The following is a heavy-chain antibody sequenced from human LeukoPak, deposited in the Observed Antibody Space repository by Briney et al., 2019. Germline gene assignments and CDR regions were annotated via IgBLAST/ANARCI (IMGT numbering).Heavy chain of an antibody. Sequence: SETLSLTCTVSGGSISSYYWSWIRQPPGKGLEWIGYIYYSGSTNYNPSLKSRVTISVDTSKNQFSLKLSSVTAADTAVYYCASQNASSSWYGPLGYWGQGTLVTVSS. CDR1: GGSISSYY. CDR2: IYYSGST. D-gene: IGHD6-13*01. V-gene: IGHV4-59*08. CDR3: ASQNASSSWYGPLGY. J-gene: IGHJ4*02.